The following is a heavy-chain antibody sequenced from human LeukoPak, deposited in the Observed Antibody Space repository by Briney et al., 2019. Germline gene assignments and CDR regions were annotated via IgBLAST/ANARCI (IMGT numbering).Heavy chain of an antibody. J-gene: IGHJ6*02. V-gene: IGHV3-66*04. Sequence: GGSLRLSCAASGFTFSGSPMHWVRQAPGKGLEWVSVIYSGGITYYADSVKGRFTISRDHSKNTLYLQMNSLRAEDTAVYYCALQRPLKGVWGQGTTVTVSS. CDR1: GFTFSGSP. CDR3: ALQRPLKGV. D-gene: IGHD1-1*01. CDR2: IYSGGIT.